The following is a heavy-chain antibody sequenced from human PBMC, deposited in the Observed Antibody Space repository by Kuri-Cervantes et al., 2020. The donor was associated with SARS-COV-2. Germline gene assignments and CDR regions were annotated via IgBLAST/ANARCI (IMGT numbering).Heavy chain of an antibody. D-gene: IGHD2-2*01. Sequence: SETLSLTCTVSGGSISSGSYYWGWIRQPPGKGLEWIGSIYHSGSTYYNPSLKSRVTISVDTSKNQFSLKLSSVTAADTAVYYCARHPAPRYCSSTSCYGIWFDPWGQGTLVTVSS. CDR1: GGSISSGSYY. J-gene: IGHJ5*02. CDR3: ARHPAPRYCSSTSCYGIWFDP. CDR2: IYHSGST. V-gene: IGHV4-39*01.